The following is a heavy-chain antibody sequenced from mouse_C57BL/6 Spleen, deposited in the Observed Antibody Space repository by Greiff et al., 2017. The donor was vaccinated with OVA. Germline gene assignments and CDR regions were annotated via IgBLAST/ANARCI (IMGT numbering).Heavy chain of an antibody. CDR3: SRVPLTTVVAFDY. D-gene: IGHD1-1*01. CDR1: GFNIKDYY. Sequence: VQLQQSGAELVKPGASVKLSCTASGFNIKDYYMHWVKQRTEQGLEWLGRIDPEDGETKYAPNFQGKATIPADTSSNTAYLQLSSLTSSDSAVSYFSRVPLTTVVAFDYWGQGTTLTVSS. CDR2: IDPEDGET. J-gene: IGHJ2*01. V-gene: IGHV14-2*01.